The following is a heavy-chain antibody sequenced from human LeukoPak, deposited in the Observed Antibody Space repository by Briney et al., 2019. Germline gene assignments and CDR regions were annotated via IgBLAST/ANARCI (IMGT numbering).Heavy chain of an antibody. Sequence: ETLSLTCTVSGGSISSSSYYWGWIRQPPGKGLEWVSSISYTGTYIYYADSVKGRFTISRDNARNSLYLQMSSLRADDTAVYYCTRTFDSWGQGTLVTVSS. CDR3: TRTFDS. CDR2: ISYTGTYI. J-gene: IGHJ4*02. CDR1: GGSISSSS. V-gene: IGHV3-21*01.